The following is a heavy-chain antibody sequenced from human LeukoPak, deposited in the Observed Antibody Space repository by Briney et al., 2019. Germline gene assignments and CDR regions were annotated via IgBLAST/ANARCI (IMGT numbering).Heavy chain of an antibody. J-gene: IGHJ6*03. Sequence: GGSLRLSCAASGFTFSDYYMSWIRQAPGKGLEWVSYISSSGSTIYYADSVKGRFTISRDNAKNSLYLQMNSLRAEDTAVYYCARDRRVTSYYYYYMDVWGKGTTVTVPS. CDR3: ARDRRVTSYYYYYMDV. V-gene: IGHV3-11*04. CDR1: GFTFSDYY. CDR2: ISSSGSTI. D-gene: IGHD2-2*01.